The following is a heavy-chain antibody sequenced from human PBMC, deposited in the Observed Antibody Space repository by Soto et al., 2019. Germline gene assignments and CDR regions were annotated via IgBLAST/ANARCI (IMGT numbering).Heavy chain of an antibody. CDR2: IWYDGSNK. J-gene: IGHJ4*02. D-gene: IGHD2-8*01. CDR1: GFTFSSYG. Sequence: PGESLRLSCAASGFTFSSYGMHWVRQAPGKGLEWVAVIWYDGSNKYYADYVKGRFTISRDNSKNTLYLQMNSLRAEDTAVYYCASAKMVYAMPLDYWGQGTLVTVSS. V-gene: IGHV3-33*01. CDR3: ASAKMVYAMPLDY.